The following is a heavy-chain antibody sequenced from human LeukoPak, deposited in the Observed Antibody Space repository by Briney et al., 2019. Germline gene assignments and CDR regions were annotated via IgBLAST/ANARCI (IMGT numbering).Heavy chain of an antibody. CDR2: ISGSGGST. J-gene: IGHJ3*02. CDR3: AKDKTTVTPRGLDI. Sequence: GGSLRLSCAASGFPFSTYAMNWVRQAPGKGLEWVSAISGSGGSTYYADSVKGRFTISRDNSKNTLYLQMNSLRAEDTAVYYCAKDKTTVTPRGLDIWGQGVMVTVSS. V-gene: IGHV3-23*01. CDR1: GFPFSTYA. D-gene: IGHD4-17*01.